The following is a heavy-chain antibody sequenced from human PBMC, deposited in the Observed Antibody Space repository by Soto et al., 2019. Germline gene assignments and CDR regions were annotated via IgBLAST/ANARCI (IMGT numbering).Heavy chain of an antibody. CDR2: IIPIFGTA. CDR1: GGTFSSYA. D-gene: IGHD2-8*01. V-gene: IGHV1-69*13. J-gene: IGHJ6*02. CDR3: ARDEDCTNGVCYTPYYYYGMDV. Sequence: SVKVSCKASGGTFSSYASSWVRQAPGQGLEWMGGIIPIFGTANYAQKFQGRVTITADESTSTAYMELSSLRSEDTAVYYCARDEDCTNGVCYTPYYYYGMDVWGQGTTVTVSS.